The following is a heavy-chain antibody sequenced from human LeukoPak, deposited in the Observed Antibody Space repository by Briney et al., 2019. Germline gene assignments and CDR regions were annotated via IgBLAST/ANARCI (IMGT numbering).Heavy chain of an antibody. Sequence: GGSLRLSCVASGFTFNKYWMHWVRQAPGKGLVWVSRINSDGSITSYADSVKGRFTISRDNAKNSLYLQMNSLRAEDTAVYYCARSGNYVPYIGNYWGQGTLVTVSS. J-gene: IGHJ4*02. CDR2: INSDGSIT. CDR3: ARSGNYVPYIGNY. CDR1: GFTFNKYW. D-gene: IGHD1-7*01. V-gene: IGHV3-74*01.